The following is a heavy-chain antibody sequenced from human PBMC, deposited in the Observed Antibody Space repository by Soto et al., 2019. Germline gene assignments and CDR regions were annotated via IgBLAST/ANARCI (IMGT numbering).Heavy chain of an antibody. J-gene: IGHJ3*02. CDR1: GFTFSSYA. Sequence: EVQLLESGGGLVQPGGSLRLSCAASGFTFSSYAMSWVRQAPGKGLEWVSAISGSGGSTYYADSVKGRFTISRDNSKNTLYLQMNSLRAEDTAVYYCAKVNFQGSSSWYGGGRRAFDIWGQGTMVTVSS. CDR3: AKVNFQGSSSWYGGGRRAFDI. V-gene: IGHV3-23*01. D-gene: IGHD6-13*01. CDR2: ISGSGGST.